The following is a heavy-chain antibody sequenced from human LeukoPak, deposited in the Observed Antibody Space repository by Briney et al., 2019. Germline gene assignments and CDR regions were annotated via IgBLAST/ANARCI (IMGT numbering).Heavy chain of an antibody. CDR3: ATSSDWATIETFDY. V-gene: IGHV4-39*07. D-gene: IGHD5-12*01. Sequence: PSETLSLTCTVSGGSISSSSYYWGWIRQPPGKGLEWIGSIYYSGSTYYNPSLKSRVTISIDTSKNQFSLNLSSVTAADTAVYYCATSSDWATIETFDYWGQGTLVAVSS. CDR2: IYYSGST. J-gene: IGHJ4*02. CDR1: GGSISSSSYY.